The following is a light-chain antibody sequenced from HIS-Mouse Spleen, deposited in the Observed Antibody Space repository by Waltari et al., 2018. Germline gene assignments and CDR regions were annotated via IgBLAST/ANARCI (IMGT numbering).Light chain of an antibody. CDR3: QSYDSSNLV. CDR1: SGTLASKY. V-gene: IGLV6-57*04. CDR2: EDN. Sequence: NFMLTQPHSVSESPGKTVTIPCTRSSGTLASKYVQWYQQRPGSAPTTVIYEDNQRPSGVPDRFSGSIDSSSNSASLTISGLKTEDEADYYCQSYDSSNLVFGGGTKLTVL. J-gene: IGLJ3*02.